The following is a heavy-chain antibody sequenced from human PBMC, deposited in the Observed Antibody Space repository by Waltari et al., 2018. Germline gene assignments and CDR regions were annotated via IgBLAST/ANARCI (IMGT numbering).Heavy chain of an antibody. J-gene: IGHJ6*02. D-gene: IGHD5-12*01. CDR2: IKQDGSEK. CDR3: AREGRWLQLRYYYYYYGMDV. CDR1: GFTFSSYW. Sequence: EVQLVESGGGLVQPGGSLRLSCAASGFTFSSYWMSWVRQAPGKGLEWVANIKQDGSEKYYVDSVKGRFTISRDNAKNSLYLQMNSLRAEDTAVYYCAREGRWLQLRYYYYYYGMDVWGQGTTVTVSS. V-gene: IGHV3-7*01.